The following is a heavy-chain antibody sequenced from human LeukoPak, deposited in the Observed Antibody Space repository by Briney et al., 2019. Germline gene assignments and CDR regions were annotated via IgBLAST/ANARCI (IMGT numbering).Heavy chain of an antibody. J-gene: IGHJ4*02. CDR2: IYYSGST. CDR1: GASISSYY. D-gene: IGHD5-18*01. V-gene: IGHV4-59*12. CDR3: ARLNSYGFDY. Sequence: SESLSLTCTVSGASISSYYWSWIRQSPGKGLEWIGYIYYSGSTNYNPSLKSRVTISVDTFKNQFSLKLSSVTAADTAVYYCARLNSYGFDYWGQGTLVTVSS.